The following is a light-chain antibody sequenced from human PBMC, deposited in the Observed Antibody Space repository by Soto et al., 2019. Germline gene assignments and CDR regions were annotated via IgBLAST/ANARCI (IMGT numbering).Light chain of an antibody. V-gene: IGLV1-44*01. J-gene: IGLJ3*02. CDR1: RSNIGGNT. CDR2: GLN. CDR3: ATWDDSLNGPV. Sequence: QSALTQPPSVSGTPGQRVTISCSGSRSNIGGNTVNWYQQVPGTAPKLLIYGLNERPSGVPDRFSGSKSGTSASLAISGLQSEDEADYYCATWDDSLNGPVFGGGTKLTVL.